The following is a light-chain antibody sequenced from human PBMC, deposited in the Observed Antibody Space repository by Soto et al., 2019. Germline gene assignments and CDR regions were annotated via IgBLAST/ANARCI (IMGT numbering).Light chain of an antibody. CDR1: QRISSY. Sequence: DIQMPQSPSSLSASVGDRVTITCRASQRISSYLNWYQQKPGKAPKLLIYAASSLQSGVPSRFSGSGSGTDFTLTISSLQPEDFATYYCQQSYSGFTFGPGTKVDIK. CDR3: QQSYSGFT. CDR2: AAS. V-gene: IGKV1-39*01. J-gene: IGKJ3*01.